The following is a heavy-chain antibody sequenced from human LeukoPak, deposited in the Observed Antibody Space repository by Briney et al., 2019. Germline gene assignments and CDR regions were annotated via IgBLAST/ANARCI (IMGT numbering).Heavy chain of an antibody. V-gene: IGHV3-23*01. CDR2: ISGSGETT. D-gene: IGHD2-2*01. J-gene: IGHJ4*02. CDR3: AKAMSSTTWGIFDY. Sequence: GGYLRLSCAASGFTFSSYAVSWVRQAPGRGLECISSISGSGETTYYADSVKGRFTSSRDNSKKTAYLQLSSLRAEDTAVYYCAKAMSSTTWGIFDYWGQGTLVTVSS. CDR1: GFTFSSYA.